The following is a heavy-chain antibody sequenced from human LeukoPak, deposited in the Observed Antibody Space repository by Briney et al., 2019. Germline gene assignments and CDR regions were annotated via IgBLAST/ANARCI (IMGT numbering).Heavy chain of an antibody. J-gene: IGHJ4*02. Sequence: SETLSLTCTVSGGSISSYYWSWIRQPPGKGLEWIGYIYYSGSTNYNTSLKSRVTISVDTSKNQFSLKLASVTAADTAVYYCARGGYYYDSSGYYSLDYWGQGTLVTVSS. CDR2: IYYSGST. V-gene: IGHV4-59*01. D-gene: IGHD3-22*01. CDR3: ARGGYYYDSSGYYSLDY. CDR1: GGSISSYY.